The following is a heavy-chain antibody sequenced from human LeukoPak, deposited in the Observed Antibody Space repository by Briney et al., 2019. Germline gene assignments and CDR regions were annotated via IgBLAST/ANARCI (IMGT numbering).Heavy chain of an antibody. J-gene: IGHJ4*02. CDR2: INPNSGDT. CDR1: GYTFTGYY. CDR3: AREGIVVVVAAFDY. V-gene: IGHV1-2*02. Sequence: ASVKVSCKASGYTFTGYYMHWVRQAPGQGLEWMGWINPNSGDTNYAQKFQGRVTMTRDTSISTAYMELSRLRSDDTAVYYCAREGIVVVVAAFDYWGQGTLVTVSS. D-gene: IGHD2-15*01.